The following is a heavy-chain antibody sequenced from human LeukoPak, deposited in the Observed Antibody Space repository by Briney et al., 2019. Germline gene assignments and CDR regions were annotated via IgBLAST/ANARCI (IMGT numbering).Heavy chain of an antibody. J-gene: IGHJ4*02. D-gene: IGHD3-22*01. CDR3: ARGWQGYYDSSGYYLLDY. Sequence: SETLSLTCAVYGGSFSGYYWSWIHQPPGKGLEWIGEINHSGSTNYNPSLKSRVTISVDSSKNQFSLQLSSMTAADTALYYCARGWQGYYDSSGYYLLDYWGQGTLVTVSS. V-gene: IGHV4-34*01. CDR1: GGSFSGYY. CDR2: INHSGST.